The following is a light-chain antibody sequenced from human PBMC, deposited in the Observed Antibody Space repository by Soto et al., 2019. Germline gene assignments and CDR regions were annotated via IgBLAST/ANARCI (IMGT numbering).Light chain of an antibody. Sequence: AIRMTQSPSSFSASTGDRVTITCRASQGISSYLAWYQQKPGKAPKILIYAASTLQSGVPSRFSGSGSGTDFTLTISCLQSEDFATYYCQQYYSYPPTLGGGTKVDIK. CDR3: QQYYSYPPT. CDR2: AAS. V-gene: IGKV1-8*01. CDR1: QGISSY. J-gene: IGKJ4*01.